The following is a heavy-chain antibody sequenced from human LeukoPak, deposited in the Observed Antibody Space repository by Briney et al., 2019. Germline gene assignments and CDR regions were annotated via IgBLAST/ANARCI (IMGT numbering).Heavy chain of an antibody. J-gene: IGHJ4*02. CDR2: IYYSGST. CDR1: GGSISSSSYY. CDR3: ASLSGVDY. Sequence: PSETLSLTCTVSGGSISSSSYYWGWIRQPPGKGLELIGSIYYSGSTYYNPSLKSRVTISVDTSKNQFSLKLSSVTAADTAVYYCASLSGVDYWGQGTLVTVSS. V-gene: IGHV4-39*01. D-gene: IGHD7-27*01.